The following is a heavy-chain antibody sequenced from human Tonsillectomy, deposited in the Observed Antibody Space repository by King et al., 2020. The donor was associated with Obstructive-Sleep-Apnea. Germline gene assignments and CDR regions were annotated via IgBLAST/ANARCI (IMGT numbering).Heavy chain of an antibody. CDR1: GFSLSNAGMA. D-gene: IGHD2-2*01. J-gene: IGHJ4*02. CDR3: ARIGYCSSTSCLNYDY. CDR2: IFSNDEK. Sequence: TLKESGPVLVKPTETLTLTCTVSGFSLSNAGMAVSWMRQPPGKALQWLSHIFSNDEKSYSTSLKSRLTISKDTSKSQVVLIMTNMDPLDTATYYCARIGYCSSTSCLNYDYWGQGTLVTVSS. V-gene: IGHV2-26*01.